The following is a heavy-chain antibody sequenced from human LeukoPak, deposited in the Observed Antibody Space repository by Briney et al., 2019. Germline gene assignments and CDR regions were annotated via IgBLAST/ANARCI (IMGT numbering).Heavy chain of an antibody. V-gene: IGHV3-74*01. Sequence: GGSLRLSCAASGFTFSSQWMHWVRQAPGKGLVWVSRINRDGSGIIYADSVKGRFTISRDNAENTLYLQMNSLRAEDTAVYYCARAPPSNGYSYHFDIWGQGTMVTVSS. J-gene: IGHJ3*02. CDR1: GFTFSSQW. D-gene: IGHD5-18*01. CDR2: INRDGSGI. CDR3: ARAPPSNGYSYHFDI.